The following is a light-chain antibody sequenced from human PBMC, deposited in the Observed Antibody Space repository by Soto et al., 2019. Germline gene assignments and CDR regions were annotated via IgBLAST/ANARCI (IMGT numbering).Light chain of an antibody. J-gene: IGLJ2*01. CDR2: EVT. CDR1: SSDVGRYNY. CDR3: SSYAGSLVV. V-gene: IGLV2-8*01. Sequence: QSVLTQPPSASGSPGQSVTISCTGTSSDVGRYNYVSWYQQQPGKAPKLIIYEVTKRPSGVPDRFSGSKSGNTASLTVSGLQAEDEADYYCSSYAGSLVVFGGGTKVTVL.